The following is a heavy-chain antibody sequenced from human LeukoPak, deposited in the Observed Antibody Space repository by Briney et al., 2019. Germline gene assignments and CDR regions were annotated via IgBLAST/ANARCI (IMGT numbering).Heavy chain of an antibody. J-gene: IGHJ4*02. CDR3: ARSRDYYDSSGYYFGFDY. V-gene: IGHV1-69*05. D-gene: IGHD3-22*01. CDR1: GGTFSSYA. Sequence: SVKVSCKASGGTFSSYAISWVRQAPGQGLEWMGGIIPIFGTANYAQKFQGRVTITTDESTSTAYMELSSLRSEDTAVYYCARSRDYYDSSGYYFGFDYWGQGTLVTVSS. CDR2: IIPIFGTA.